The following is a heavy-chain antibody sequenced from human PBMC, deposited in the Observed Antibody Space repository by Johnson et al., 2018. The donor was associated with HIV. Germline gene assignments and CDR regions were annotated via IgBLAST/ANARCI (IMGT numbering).Heavy chain of an antibody. V-gene: IGHV3-30*03. D-gene: IGHD6-6*01. CDR1: GFTFSNYG. CDR3: ARDRGDYYISSSGGLDAFDI. CDR2: ISYDGSNK. Sequence: QVQLVESGGGVVQPGGSLRLSCAASGFTFSNYGMHWVRQAPGKGLEWVAVISYDGSNKYYADSVKGRFTISRDNSKNTLYLQMNSLRAEDTAVYYCARDRGDYYISSSGGLDAFDIWGQGTMVTVSS. J-gene: IGHJ3*02.